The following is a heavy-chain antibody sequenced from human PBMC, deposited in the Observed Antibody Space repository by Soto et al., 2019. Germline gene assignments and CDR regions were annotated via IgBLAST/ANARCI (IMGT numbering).Heavy chain of an antibody. CDR1: GFTVSSNY. CDR2: IYSGGST. Sequence: EVQLVEPGGGLVQPGGSLRLSCAASGFTVSSNYMSWVRQAPGKGLEWVSVIYSGGSTYYADSVKGRFTISRDNSKNTLYLQMNSLRAEDTAVYYCARDSGMVRGVTDAFDIWGQGTMVTVSS. D-gene: IGHD3-10*01. V-gene: IGHV3-66*01. CDR3: ARDSGMVRGVTDAFDI. J-gene: IGHJ3*02.